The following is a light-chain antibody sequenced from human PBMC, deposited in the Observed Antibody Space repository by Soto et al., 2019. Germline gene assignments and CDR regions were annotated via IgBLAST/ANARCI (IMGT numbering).Light chain of an antibody. CDR3: QSFDINVLALI. CDR2: SNT. CDR1: NSNIGAGFG. J-gene: IGLJ2*01. V-gene: IGLV1-40*01. Sequence: QSVLTQPPSVSVAPGQRVTISCTGSNSNIGAGFGVQWYQQFPRTAPRLLIYSNTNRPSGVPDLFSASKSGTSASLAITGLRAEDEADYYCQSFDINVLALIFGVGTKLNVL.